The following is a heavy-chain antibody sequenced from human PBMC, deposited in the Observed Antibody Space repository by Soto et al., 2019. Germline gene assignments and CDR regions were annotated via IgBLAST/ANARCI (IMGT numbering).Heavy chain of an antibody. J-gene: IGHJ4*02. CDR1: GGSFSDYS. V-gene: IGHV4-34*01. D-gene: IGHD3-22*01. CDR2: INDSGST. CDR3: ARGSHKLHSYDSSGFYHYVDY. Sequence: ETLSLTCAVYGGSFSDYSWTWIRQPPGKGLEWIGEINDSGSTNYTPSLERRVTISRDTSKNRFSLKLSSVTAADTAVYYCARGSHKLHSYDSSGFYHYVDYWGQGSLVTVSS.